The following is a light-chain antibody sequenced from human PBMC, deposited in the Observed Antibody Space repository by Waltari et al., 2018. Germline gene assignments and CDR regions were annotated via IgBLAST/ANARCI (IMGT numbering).Light chain of an antibody. V-gene: IGLV2-23*02. Sequence: QSALTHPASVSGSPGQSITLSFTPFNSNVYILHLVPWYQHHPGRNPTLLIYEISQRPSGISNRFSGSKSGNTASLTISGLQPEDEADYFCCSFAGYGIYVFGSGTQVSVL. CDR2: EIS. CDR3: CSFAGYGIYV. J-gene: IGLJ1*01. CDR1: NSNVYILHL.